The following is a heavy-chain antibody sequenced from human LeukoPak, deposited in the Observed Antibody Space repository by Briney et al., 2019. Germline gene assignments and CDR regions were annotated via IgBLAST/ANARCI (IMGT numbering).Heavy chain of an antibody. J-gene: IGHJ6*04. Sequence: GGSLRLSCAASGFTLSNAWMNWVRQAPGKGLEWVSHISSSGSTIYYADSVKGRFTISRDNAKNSLYLQMNSLRAEDTAVYYCAELGITMIGGVWGKGTTVTISS. CDR2: ISSSGSTI. CDR1: GFTLSNAW. CDR3: AELGITMIGGV. V-gene: IGHV3-48*04. D-gene: IGHD3-10*02.